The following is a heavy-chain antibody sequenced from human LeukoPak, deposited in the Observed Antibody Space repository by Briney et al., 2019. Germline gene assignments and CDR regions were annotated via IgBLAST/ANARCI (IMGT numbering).Heavy chain of an antibody. V-gene: IGHV4-4*09. CDR1: GGSISSSY. CDR2: IHSSGTT. Sequence: SETLSLTCTVSGGSISSSYWTWVRQPPEKGLEWFGYIHSSGTTNYNPSLRSRVTISVDTSKNQFSLQLRSVTAADTAVYYCARLYSNYPYYFDNWGQGTLVTVSS. CDR3: ARLYSNYPYYFDN. J-gene: IGHJ4*02. D-gene: IGHD4-11*01.